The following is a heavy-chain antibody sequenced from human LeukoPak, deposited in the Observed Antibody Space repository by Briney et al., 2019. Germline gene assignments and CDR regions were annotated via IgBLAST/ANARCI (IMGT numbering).Heavy chain of an antibody. Sequence: GRSLRLSCAASGFTFSSYGMHWVRQAPGKGLEWVAVIWYDGSNKYYADSVKGRFTISRDNSKNTLYLQMNSLRAEDTAVYYCAKARDFWSGYQDYWGQGTLVTVSS. CDR3: AKARDFWSGYQDY. CDR1: GFTFSSYG. CDR2: IWYDGSNK. V-gene: IGHV3-33*06. J-gene: IGHJ4*02. D-gene: IGHD3-3*01.